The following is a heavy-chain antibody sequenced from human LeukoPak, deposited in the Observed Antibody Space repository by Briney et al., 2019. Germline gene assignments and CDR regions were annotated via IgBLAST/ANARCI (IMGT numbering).Heavy chain of an antibody. V-gene: IGHV1-18*01. J-gene: IGHJ4*02. Sequence: ASVKVSCKASGYTFTSYGISWVRQAPGQGLEWMGWISAYNGNTNYAQKLQGRVTMTTDTSTSTAYMELRSLRSDDTAVYYCARDSPTIFGVVIIPFDYWGQGTLVTVSS. CDR3: ARDSPTIFGVVIIPFDY. CDR1: GYTFTSYG. D-gene: IGHD3-3*01. CDR2: ISAYNGNT.